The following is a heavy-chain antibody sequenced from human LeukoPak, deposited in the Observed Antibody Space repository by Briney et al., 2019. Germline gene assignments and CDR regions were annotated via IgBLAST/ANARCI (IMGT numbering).Heavy chain of an antibody. CDR2: IKTKTDGGTT. D-gene: IGHD3-10*01. CDR3: SPGFGDV. J-gene: IGHJ4*02. CDR1: GFTFTYAW. Sequence: GGSLRLSCAASGFTFTYAWMSWVRQAPGKGLEWVGRIKTKTDGGTTDYAAHVKGRFTISRDDLKNTVYLQMNSLKTEDTAVYYCSPGFGDVWGQGTLASVCS. V-gene: IGHV3-15*01.